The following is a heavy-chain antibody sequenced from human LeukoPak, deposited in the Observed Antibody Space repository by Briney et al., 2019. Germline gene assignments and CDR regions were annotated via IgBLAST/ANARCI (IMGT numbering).Heavy chain of an antibody. D-gene: IGHD1-7*01. CDR2: IYPGDSDT. CDR3: ARGAAGTTPDYYYFGLDV. CDR1: GYRFTDYW. J-gene: IGHJ6*02. V-gene: IGHV5-51*01. Sequence: GESLKISCKGSGYRFTDYWIGWVRLMPGKGLEWMGIIYPGDSDTRYSPSFQGQVTISADKSINTAHLQWSSLKASDTAMYYCARGAAGTTPDYYYFGLDVWGQGTTVRVSS.